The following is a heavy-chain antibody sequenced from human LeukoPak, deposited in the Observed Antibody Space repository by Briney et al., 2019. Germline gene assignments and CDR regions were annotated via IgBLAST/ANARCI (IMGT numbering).Heavy chain of an antibody. Sequence: GESLKISCKGSGYSFTSYWISWVRQMPGKGLEWMGRIDPSDSYTNYSPSLQGHVTISADKSISTAYLQWSSLKASDTAMYYCARGDVAWLRGFDAFDIWGQGTMVTVSS. CDR2: IDPSDSYT. V-gene: IGHV5-10-1*01. D-gene: IGHD5-12*01. J-gene: IGHJ3*02. CDR3: ARGDVAWLRGFDAFDI. CDR1: GYSFTSYW.